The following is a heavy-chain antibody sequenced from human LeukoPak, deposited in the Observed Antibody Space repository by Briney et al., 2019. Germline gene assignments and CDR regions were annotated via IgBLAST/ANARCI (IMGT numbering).Heavy chain of an antibody. D-gene: IGHD2-2*01. CDR3: ARDSWYCSSTSCYNWFDP. J-gene: IGHJ5*02. CDR1: GGSISSSSYY. Sequence: SETLSLTCTVSGGSISSSSYYWGWIRQPPGKGLEWIGSIYYSGSTYYNPSLKSRVSISVDTSKNQFSLKLSSVTAADTAVYYSARDSWYCSSTSCYNWFDPWGQGTLVTVSS. CDR2: IYYSGST. V-gene: IGHV4-39*07.